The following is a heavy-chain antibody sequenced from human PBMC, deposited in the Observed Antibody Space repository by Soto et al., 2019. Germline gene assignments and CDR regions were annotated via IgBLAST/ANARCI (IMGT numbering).Heavy chain of an antibody. D-gene: IGHD1-26*01. Sequence: EVQLLESGGGLVQPGGSLRLSCSASGFPFSVYTMNWVRQAPGKGLEWVSGIYGSGDSTFYADSVTGRFTISRDNSKNTLYLQMNNLRAEDTAVYYCAKDLKPDSRWEIDYWGQGTLVTVSS. CDR2: IYGSGDST. CDR1: GFPFSVYT. J-gene: IGHJ4*02. CDR3: AKDLKPDSRWEIDY. V-gene: IGHV3-23*01.